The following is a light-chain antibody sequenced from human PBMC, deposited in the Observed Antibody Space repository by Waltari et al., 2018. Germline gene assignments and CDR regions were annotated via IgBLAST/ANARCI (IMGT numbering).Light chain of an antibody. CDR3: SSYISSDTLEL. J-gene: IGLJ2*01. CDR1: SSDVGGYNY. CDR2: DVS. Sequence: QSALTQPAYVSGSPGQSITISCTGTSSDVGGYNYVSCYQQHPGKAPKLIIYDVSNRPSGVSNRFSGSKSGNTASLTISGLQAEDEAHYYCSSYISSDTLELFGGGTSLTV. V-gene: IGLV2-14*03.